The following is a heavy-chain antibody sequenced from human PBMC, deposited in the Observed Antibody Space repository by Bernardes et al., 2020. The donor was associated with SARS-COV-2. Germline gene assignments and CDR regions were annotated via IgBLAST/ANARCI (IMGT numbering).Heavy chain of an antibody. CDR1: GFAFYDFG. V-gene: IGHV3-23*01. J-gene: IGHJ4*02. CDR2: LNTDGENT. Sequence: GGSLRLSCVASGFAFYDFGMAWVHQAPGKGLEWVSTLNTDGENTHYADSVKGRFTISRDNSKNMLYLQMNSLRAEDTAVYYCANDAGVDVFFDYWGQGTLVTVAS. CDR3: ANDAGVDVFFDY. D-gene: IGHD7-27*01.